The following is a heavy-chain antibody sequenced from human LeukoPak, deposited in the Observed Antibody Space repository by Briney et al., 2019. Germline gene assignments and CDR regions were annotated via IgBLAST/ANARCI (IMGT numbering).Heavy chain of an antibody. Sequence: PSETLSLTCTVSDGSFSSYSWNWIRQPPGRGLEWIGYIYYSGSTIYNPSLRSRVTISIDTSKNQFSLKLTSVTAADTAVYYCARLKARDAFDIWGQGTIVTVSS. CDR3: ARLKARDAFDI. J-gene: IGHJ3*02. CDR1: DGSFSSYS. V-gene: IGHV4-59*08. CDR2: IYYSGST.